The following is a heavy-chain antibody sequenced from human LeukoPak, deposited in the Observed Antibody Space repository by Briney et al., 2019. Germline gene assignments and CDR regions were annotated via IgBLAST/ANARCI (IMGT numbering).Heavy chain of an antibody. CDR3: ARILYSSNIDY. CDR2: IYYSGNT. CDR1: GVSISSSNSY. D-gene: IGHD6-19*01. Sequence: SETLSLTCTVSGVSISSSNSYWGWIRQPPGKGLEWIGSIYYSGNTYYNASLKSQVSISIDTSKNQFSLKLNSVTAADTAVYYCARILYSSNIDYWGQGTLVTVSS. V-gene: IGHV4-39*07. J-gene: IGHJ4*02.